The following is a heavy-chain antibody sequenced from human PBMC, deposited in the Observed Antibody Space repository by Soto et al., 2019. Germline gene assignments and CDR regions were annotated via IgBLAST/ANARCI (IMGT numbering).Heavy chain of an antibody. V-gene: IGHV5-51*01. Sequence: GESLQISWKGSGYSFTSYWIGWVRQMPGKGLEWMGIIYPGDSDTRYSPSFQGQVTISADKSISTAYLQWSSLKASDTAMYYCARRYSSGHYYFDYWGQGTLVTVSS. CDR1: GYSFTSYW. J-gene: IGHJ4*02. CDR3: ARRYSSGHYYFDY. D-gene: IGHD6-19*01. CDR2: IYPGDSDT.